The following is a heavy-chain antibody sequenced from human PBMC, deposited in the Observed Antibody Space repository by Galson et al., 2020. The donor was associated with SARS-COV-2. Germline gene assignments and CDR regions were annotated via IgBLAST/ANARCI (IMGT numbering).Heavy chain of an antibody. CDR3: VKDFGGGIAATPEY. Sequence: GGSLRLSCVASGFTFDDHAMHWVRQALGKGLEWVSGINWNSDSIGYADSVKGRFTISRDNAKNSLFLQMNNLRPEDTALYYCVKDFGGGIAATPEYWGQGTLVTVSS. CDR2: INWNSDSI. D-gene: IGHD6-13*01. CDR1: GFTFDDHA. V-gene: IGHV3-9*01. J-gene: IGHJ4*02.